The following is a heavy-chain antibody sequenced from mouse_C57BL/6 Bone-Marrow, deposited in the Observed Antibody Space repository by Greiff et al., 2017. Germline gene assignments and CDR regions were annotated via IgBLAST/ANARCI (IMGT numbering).Heavy chain of an antibody. V-gene: IGHV14-2*01. CDR1: GFNIKDYY. D-gene: IGHD1-1*01. CDR3: AREGGYYGAY. CDR2: IDPEDGET. Sequence: EVQLQQSGAELVKPGASVKLSCTASGFNIKDYYMHWVKQRTEQGLEWIGRIDPEDGETKYAPKFKGKDTITADTSSNTAYLQLSSLTSEDTAVYCYAREGGYYGAYWGQGTLVTVSA. J-gene: IGHJ3*01.